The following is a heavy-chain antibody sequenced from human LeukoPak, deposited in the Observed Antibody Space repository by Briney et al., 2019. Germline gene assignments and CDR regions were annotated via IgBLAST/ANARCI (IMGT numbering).Heavy chain of an antibody. J-gene: IGHJ4*02. V-gene: IGHV3-23*01. D-gene: IGHD2-2*01. Sequence: GGSLRLPCAASGFTFSSYAMNWVRQAPGKGLEWVSGISGSGGGTYYADSVKGRFTISRDDSKSTMYLQMNSLRAGDTAVYYCAKAGCTSTSCYSNCWGQGTLVTASS. CDR1: GFTFSSYA. CDR2: ISGSGGGT. CDR3: AKAGCTSTSCYSNC.